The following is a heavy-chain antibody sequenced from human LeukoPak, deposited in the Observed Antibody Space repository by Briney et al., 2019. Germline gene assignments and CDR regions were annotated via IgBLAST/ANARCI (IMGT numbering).Heavy chain of an antibody. D-gene: IGHD3-3*01. CDR1: AGSFAVYY. CDR2: IIHSVST. J-gene: IGHJ4*02. CDR3: ARGRSITIFVVVIRNTCYFDY. Sequence: SETLSLTWAVDAGSFAVYYWSCVRQPPGKGLEWIGKIIHSVSTNYNPSLKSGVTISVETSRTQFSLKLSSVTAATRAVYYCARGRSITIFVVVIRNTCYFDYWGQGTLVTVSS. V-gene: IGHV4-34*01.